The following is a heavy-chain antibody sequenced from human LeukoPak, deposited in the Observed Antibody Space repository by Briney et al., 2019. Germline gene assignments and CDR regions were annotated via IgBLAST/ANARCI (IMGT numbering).Heavy chain of an antibody. CDR2: VCYSGST. Sequence: PSETLSLTCTVSGGSISSYSWSWIRQPPGKGLEWIAYVCYSGSTNYNTSLKSRVTISVDTSKNQFSLKLRSVTATDTAVYYRAGRREYYYGSGSYYFNWFDPWGQGTLVTASS. CDR3: AGRREYYYGSGSYYFNWFDP. V-gene: IGHV4-59*08. J-gene: IGHJ5*02. CDR1: GGSISSYS. D-gene: IGHD3-10*01.